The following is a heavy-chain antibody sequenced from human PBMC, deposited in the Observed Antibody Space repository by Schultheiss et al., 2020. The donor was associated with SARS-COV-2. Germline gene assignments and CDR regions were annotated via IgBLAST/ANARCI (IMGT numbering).Heavy chain of an antibody. CDR3: ARPEGPRADAFDI. CDR1: GGSISNPTYY. V-gene: IGHV4-39*01. CDR2: IYYSGST. J-gene: IGHJ3*02. Sequence: SQTLSLTCTVSGGSISNPTYYWGWIRQPPGKGLEWIGSIYYSGSTYYNPSLKSRVTISVDTSKNQFSLKLSSVTAADTAVYYCARPEGPRADAFDIWGQGTMVTVSS.